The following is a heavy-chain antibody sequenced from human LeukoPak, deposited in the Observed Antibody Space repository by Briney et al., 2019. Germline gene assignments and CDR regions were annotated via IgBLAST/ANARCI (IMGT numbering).Heavy chain of an antibody. CDR2: NNGDGSTT. Sequence: GSLRLSCVAPGFSLSGYWMYWVRQAPGKGLMYISRNNGDGSTTNYADVVKGRFTMSRDNVKNTLYLQMNSLRVEDTAVYYCARDPRNVGLAPWGQGTLVTVSS. D-gene: IGHD2-15*01. J-gene: IGHJ5*02. V-gene: IGHV3-74*01. CDR3: ARDPRNVGLAP. CDR1: GFSLSGYW.